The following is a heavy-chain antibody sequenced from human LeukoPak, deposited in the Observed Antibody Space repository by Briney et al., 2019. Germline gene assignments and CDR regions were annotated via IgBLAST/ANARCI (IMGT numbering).Heavy chain of an antibody. CDR2: ISGSSSTI. CDR1: GFTFSSYS. D-gene: IGHD4/OR15-4a*01. CDR3: ARQPNTPPYYFDY. V-gene: IGHV3-48*01. J-gene: IGHJ4*02. Sequence: GGSLRLSCAASGFTFSSYSMNWVRQAPGKGLEWGSYISGSSSTIYYADSVKGRFTISRDNGKNTLYLQMNSLRAEDTAVYYCARQPNTPPYYFDYWGQGTLVTVSS.